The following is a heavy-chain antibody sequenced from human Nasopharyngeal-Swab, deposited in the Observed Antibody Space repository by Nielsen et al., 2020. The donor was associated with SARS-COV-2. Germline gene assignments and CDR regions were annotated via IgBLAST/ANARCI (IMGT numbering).Heavy chain of an antibody. Sequence: ASVKVSCKTSGYTFTNHYIHWVRQAPGQGFEWMGIINPTGGSTSYAQRFQGRVTVTMDTSTTTVYMELSSLRSEDTAVYYCAREGGNSGFDPWGQGTLVTVSS. CDR1: GYTFTNHY. V-gene: IGHV1-46*01. CDR3: AREGGNSGFDP. CDR2: INPTGGST. D-gene: IGHD1-7*01. J-gene: IGHJ5*02.